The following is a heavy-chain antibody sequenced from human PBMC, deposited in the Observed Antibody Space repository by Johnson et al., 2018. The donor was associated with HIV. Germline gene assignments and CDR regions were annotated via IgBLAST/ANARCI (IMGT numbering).Heavy chain of an antibody. J-gene: IGHJ3*02. CDR2: IGTAGDT. Sequence: VKLVESGGGLVQPGGSLRLSCAASGFTFSSYDMHWVRQATGKGLEWVSAIGTAGDTYYPGSVKGRFTISRENAKNSLYLQMNSLRAGDTAVYYCARSYYDSSGYPHDAFDIWGQGTMVTVSS. CDR3: ARSYYDSSGYPHDAFDI. V-gene: IGHV3-13*01. D-gene: IGHD3-22*01. CDR1: GFTFSSYD.